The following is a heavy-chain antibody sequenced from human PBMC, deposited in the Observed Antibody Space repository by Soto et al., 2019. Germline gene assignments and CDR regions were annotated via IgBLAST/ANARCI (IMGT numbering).Heavy chain of an antibody. Sequence: SETLSLTCAVYGGSFSGYYWSWIRQPPGKGLEWIGEINHSGSTNYNPSLKSRVTKSVDTSKNQFSMKLSSVTAADTAVYFFARAVVPAARQFYYYYYYMDVWGKGTTVTVSS. J-gene: IGHJ6*03. CDR3: ARAVVPAARQFYYYYYYMDV. D-gene: IGHD2-2*01. CDR1: GGSFSGYY. V-gene: IGHV4-34*01. CDR2: INHSGST.